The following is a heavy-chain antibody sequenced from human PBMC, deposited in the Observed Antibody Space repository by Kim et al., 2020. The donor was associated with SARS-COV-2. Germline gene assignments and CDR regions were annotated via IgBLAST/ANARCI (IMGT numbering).Heavy chain of an antibody. Sequence: SETLSLTCTVSGGSISSGGYYWSWIRQHPGKGLEWIGYIYYSGSTYYNPSLKSRVTISVDTSKNQFSLKLSSVTAADTAVYYCARGGYYGSGRGFDPWGQGTLVTVSS. CDR3: ARGGYYGSGRGFDP. CDR1: GGSISSGGYY. CDR2: IYYSGST. J-gene: IGHJ5*02. D-gene: IGHD3-10*01. V-gene: IGHV4-31*03.